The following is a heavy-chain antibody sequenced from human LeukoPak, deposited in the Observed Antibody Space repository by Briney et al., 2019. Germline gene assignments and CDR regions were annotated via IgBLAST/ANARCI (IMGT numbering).Heavy chain of an antibody. CDR2: IYYSGST. V-gene: IGHV4-39*07. D-gene: IGHD3-22*01. J-gene: IGHJ4*02. CDR1: GGSISSSSYY. CDR3: ARVPYYYDSSGYYYFDY. Sequence: SETPSLTCTVSGGSISSSSYYWGWIRQPPGKGLEWIGSIYYSGSTYYNPSLKSRVTISVDTSKNQFSLKLSSVTAADTAVYYCARVPYYYDSSGYYYFDYWGQGSLVTVSS.